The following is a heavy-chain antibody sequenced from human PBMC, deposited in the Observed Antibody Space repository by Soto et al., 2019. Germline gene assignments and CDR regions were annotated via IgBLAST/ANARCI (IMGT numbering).Heavy chain of an antibody. V-gene: IGHV3-33*08. J-gene: IGHJ4*02. CDR1: GFTFSSYG. Sequence: GGSLRLSCAASGFTFSSYGMHWVRQAPGKGLEWVTGICNDGSNKYYADSVKGRFTISRDNSKNTLYLQMNSLRAEDTAGYYCARGRKVEGYYFDYWGQGTLVTVSS. D-gene: IGHD2-15*01. CDR2: ICNDGSNK. CDR3: ARGRKVEGYYFDY.